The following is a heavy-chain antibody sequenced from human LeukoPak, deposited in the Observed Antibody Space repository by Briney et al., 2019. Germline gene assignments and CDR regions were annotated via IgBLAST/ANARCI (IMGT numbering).Heavy chain of an antibody. CDR2: ISWQSGSI. CDR1: GFTFDDYA. Sequence: QPGGSLRLSCAASGFTFDDYAMPWVRQAPGKGLEWVSYISWQSGSIVYADSVKGRFTISRDNAKNSLYLQMNSLRPEDTALYYCAKDSTTVITLGYFDYWGQGTLVTVSS. V-gene: IGHV3-9*01. D-gene: IGHD4-17*01. CDR3: AKDSTTVITLGYFDY. J-gene: IGHJ4*02.